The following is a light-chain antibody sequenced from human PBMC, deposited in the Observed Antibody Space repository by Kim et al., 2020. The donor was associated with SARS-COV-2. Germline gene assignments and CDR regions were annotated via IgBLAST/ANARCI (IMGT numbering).Light chain of an antibody. J-gene: IGKJ2*01. CDR1: QSISTY. CDR3: QQGYST. V-gene: IGKV1-39*01. CDR2: AAS. Sequence: DIQMTQSPSSLSASVGDRVTITCRASQSISTYLNWYQQRPGKAPKLLIYAASSLPSGVPSRFSGSGSGTDFTLTISSLQPEDFATYYCQQGYSTFGQGTKRRS.